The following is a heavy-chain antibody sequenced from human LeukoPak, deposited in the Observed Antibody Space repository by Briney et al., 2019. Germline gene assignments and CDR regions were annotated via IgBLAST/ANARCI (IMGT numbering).Heavy chain of an antibody. D-gene: IGHD3-10*01. Sequence: PGGSLRLSCAASGFTFSSYEMNWVRQAPGKGLEWVSGINWNGGSTGYADSVKGRFTISRDNAKNSLYLQMNSLRAEDTALYYCARSGSRDYFDYWGQGTLVTVSS. J-gene: IGHJ4*02. CDR1: GFTFSSYE. CDR3: ARSGSRDYFDY. CDR2: INWNGGST. V-gene: IGHV3-20*04.